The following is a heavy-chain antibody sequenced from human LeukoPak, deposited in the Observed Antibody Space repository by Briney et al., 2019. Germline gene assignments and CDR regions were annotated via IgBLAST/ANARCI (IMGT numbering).Heavy chain of an antibody. CDR2: IYYSGST. CDR1: GGSFSGYY. D-gene: IGHD6-19*01. CDR3: ARGSYSSGWYVDDY. V-gene: IGHV4-59*01. J-gene: IGHJ4*02. Sequence: PSETLSLTCAVYGGSFSGYYWSWIRQPPGKGLEWIGYIYYSGSTNYNPSLKSRVTISVDTSKNQFSLKLSSVTAADTAVYYCARGSYSSGWYVDDYWGQGTLVTVSS.